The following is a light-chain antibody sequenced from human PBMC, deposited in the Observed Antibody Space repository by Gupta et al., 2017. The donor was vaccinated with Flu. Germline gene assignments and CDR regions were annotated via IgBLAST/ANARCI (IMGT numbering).Light chain of an antibody. Sequence: DIVMTQSPLPLPVTPREPASIPCRSSQSLLHSNGYNYLDWYLQKPGQSPQLLIYLGSNRASGVPDRFSGSGSGTDFTLKISRVEAEDVGVYYCMQALQTPWTFGQGTKVEIK. V-gene: IGKV2-28*01. CDR3: MQALQTPWT. CDR2: LGS. J-gene: IGKJ1*01. CDR1: QSLLHSNGYNY.